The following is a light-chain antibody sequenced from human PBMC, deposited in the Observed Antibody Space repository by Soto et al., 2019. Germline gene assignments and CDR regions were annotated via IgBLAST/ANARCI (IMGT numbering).Light chain of an antibody. CDR1: NSDVGSYNL. Sequence: QSVLTQPASVSGSPGQSITISCTGTNSDVGSYNLVSWYQQHPGEPPKLIIYEGSKRPSGVSNRFSAAKSDNTASLTVSGLQADDEADYYCSSYVGNNNLVFGGGTKL. CDR2: EGS. CDR3: SSYVGNNNLV. J-gene: IGLJ3*02. V-gene: IGLV2-14*02.